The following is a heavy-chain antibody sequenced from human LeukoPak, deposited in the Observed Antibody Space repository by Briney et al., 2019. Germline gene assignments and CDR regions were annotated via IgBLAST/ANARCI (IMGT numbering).Heavy chain of an antibody. V-gene: IGHV3-48*01. D-gene: IGHD3-10*01. CDR3: ARRAVLLWFGEPQPTDY. J-gene: IGHJ4*02. CDR1: GFTFSSYS. CDR2: ISSSISTI. Sequence: RGSLRLSCAASGFTFSSYSTNWVRQAPGKGLEWVSYISSSISTIYYADSVKGRFTISRDKAKNSLYLQMNSLRADVAAVYYCARRAVLLWFGEPQPTDYWGQGTLVTVSS.